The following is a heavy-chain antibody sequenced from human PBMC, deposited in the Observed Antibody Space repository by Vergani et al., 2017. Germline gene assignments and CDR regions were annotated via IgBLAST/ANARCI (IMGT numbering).Heavy chain of an antibody. J-gene: IGHJ4*02. CDR2: ISGSGGST. CDR3: AKAGSGSYYKFDY. CDR1: GFTFSDYY. V-gene: IGHV3-23*04. D-gene: IGHD3-10*01. Sequence: VQLVESGGGLVKPGGSLRLSCAASGFTFSDYYMTWVRQAPGKGLEWVSAISGSGGSTYYADSVKGRFTISRDNSKNTLYLQMNSLRAEDTAVYYCAKAGSGSYYKFDYWGQGTLVTVSS.